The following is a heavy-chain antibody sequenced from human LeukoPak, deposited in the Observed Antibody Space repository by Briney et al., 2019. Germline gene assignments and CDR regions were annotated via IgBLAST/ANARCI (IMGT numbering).Heavy chain of an antibody. CDR2: IYTSGST. Sequence: SETLSLTCTVSGGSISSYYWSWIRQPAGKGLEWIGRIYTSGSTNYNPSLKSRVTMSVDTSKNQFSLKLSSVTAGDTAVYYCARGAIVVGYYYYYMDVWGKGTTVTVSS. CDR1: GGSISSYY. J-gene: IGHJ6*03. CDR3: ARGAIVVGYYYYYMDV. V-gene: IGHV4-4*07. D-gene: IGHD2-15*01.